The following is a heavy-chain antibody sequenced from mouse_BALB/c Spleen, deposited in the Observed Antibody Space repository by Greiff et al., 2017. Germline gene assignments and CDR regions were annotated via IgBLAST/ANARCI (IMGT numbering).Heavy chain of an antibody. D-gene: IGHD1-2*01. Sequence: QVQLQQSGPGLVQPSQSLSITCTVSGFSLTSYGVHWVRQSPGKGLEWLGVIWSGGSTDYNAAFISRLSISKDNSKSQVFFKMNSLQANDTAIYYCARVLRLPYFDVWGAGTTVTVSS. J-gene: IGHJ1*01. V-gene: IGHV2-2*02. CDR2: IWSGGST. CDR3: ARVLRLPYFDV. CDR1: GFSLTSYG.